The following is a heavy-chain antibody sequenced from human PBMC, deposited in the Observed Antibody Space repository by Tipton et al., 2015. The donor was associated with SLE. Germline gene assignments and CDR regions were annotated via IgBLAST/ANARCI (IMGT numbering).Heavy chain of an antibody. Sequence: SLRLSCAASGFIFSDHYMDWVRQAPGKGLEWVGRSRNKAKSYTTEYAASVKGRFTISRDDSKDSVYLQMNCLKTEDTAVYYCTRGYYGSGRFDYWGQGTLVTVSS. CDR1: GFIFSDHY. V-gene: IGHV3-72*01. J-gene: IGHJ4*02. D-gene: IGHD3-10*01. CDR3: TRGYYGSGRFDY. CDR2: SRNKAKSYTT.